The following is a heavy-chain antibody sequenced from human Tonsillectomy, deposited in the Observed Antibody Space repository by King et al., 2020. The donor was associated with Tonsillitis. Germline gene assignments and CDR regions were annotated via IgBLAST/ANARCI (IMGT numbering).Heavy chain of an antibody. Sequence: LQLQESGPGLVKPSETLSLTCTVSGGSISSSSYYWGWIRQPPGKGLEWIGSIYYSGSTYYNPSLKSRVTISVDTSKNQFSLKLSSVTAADTAVYYCARHFTRSGSTSRYILGDYWGHGTLVTVSS. CDR2: IYYSGST. D-gene: IGHD2-2*02. CDR3: ARHFTRSGSTSRYILGDY. V-gene: IGHV4-39*01. J-gene: IGHJ4*01. CDR1: GGSISSSSYY.